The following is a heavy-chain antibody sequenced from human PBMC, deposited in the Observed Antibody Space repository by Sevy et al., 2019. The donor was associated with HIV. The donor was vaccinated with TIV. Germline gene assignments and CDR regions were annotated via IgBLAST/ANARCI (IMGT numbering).Heavy chain of an antibody. V-gene: IGHV3-30*18. D-gene: IGHD1-26*01. CDR2: ISHDGINE. CDR3: ANAYSGSYSHSYLYALDV. J-gene: IGHJ6*02. CDR1: GFTFSSYG. Sequence: GGSLRLSCAASGFTFSSYGMHWVRQAPGKGLEWVAVISHDGINEYYADSVKGRFTISRDNSKNTVYLEMNSLRNEDTAIYFCANAYSGSYSHSYLYALDVWGQGTTVTVSS.